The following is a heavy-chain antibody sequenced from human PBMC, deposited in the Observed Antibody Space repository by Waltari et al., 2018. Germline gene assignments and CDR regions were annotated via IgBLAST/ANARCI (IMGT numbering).Heavy chain of an antibody. D-gene: IGHD5-12*01. Sequence: QLVESGGGLVQPGGSLRLSCAASGFTFNSYAMTWVRQAPGKGLEWISGSSGNTGRTYDADSVKGRFTISRDNSKHTLYLQMNSLRAEDTAVYYCAKDHGFSGNDYPTYLDYWGQGTSVTVSS. CDR3: AKDHGFSGNDYPTYLDY. CDR2: SSGNTGRT. CDR1: GFTFNSYA. J-gene: IGHJ4*02. V-gene: IGHV3-23*04.